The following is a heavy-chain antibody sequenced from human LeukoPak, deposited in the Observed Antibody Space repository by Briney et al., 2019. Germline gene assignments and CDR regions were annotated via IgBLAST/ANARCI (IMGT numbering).Heavy chain of an antibody. D-gene: IGHD2-15*01. CDR2: ISSTDRTN. CDR1: GFTFSTYE. Sequence: GGSLRLSCAASGFTFSTYEMNWVRQAPGKGLEWVSYISSTDRTNTYEAPVKGRFTISRDNAKTSLYLKMNSMRVDATAVYYCARVGMAAADIWGQGTLVSVSS. V-gene: IGHV3-48*03. CDR3: ARVGMAAADI. J-gene: IGHJ4*02.